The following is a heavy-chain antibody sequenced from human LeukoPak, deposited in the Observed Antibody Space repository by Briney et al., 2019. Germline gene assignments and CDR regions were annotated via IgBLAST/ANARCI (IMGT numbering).Heavy chain of an antibody. CDR2: INPNSGGT. D-gene: IGHD1-26*01. CDR1: GYTFTGYY. Sequence: ASVKVSCKASGYTFTGYYMHWVRQAPGQGLEWMGWINPNSGGTNYAQKFQGRVTMTRDMSTSTDYMELSSLRSEDTAIYYCARDNSVGDNAWWFDPWGQGTLVTVSS. V-gene: IGHV1-2*02. J-gene: IGHJ5*02. CDR3: ARDNSVGDNAWWFDP.